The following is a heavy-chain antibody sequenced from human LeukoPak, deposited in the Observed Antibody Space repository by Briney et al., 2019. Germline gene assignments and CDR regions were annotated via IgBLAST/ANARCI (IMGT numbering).Heavy chain of an antibody. J-gene: IGHJ4*02. CDR2: IKTDGSQI. V-gene: IGHV3-7*01. Sequence: GGSLRLSCAASGFTFSGSAMTWVRQAPGKGLEWVANIKTDGSQIYYVDSVKGRFTISRDNAKNSLYLQMNSLRAEDTAVYYCARDLNWETYWGQGTLVSVSS. CDR3: ARDLNWETY. D-gene: IGHD7-27*01. CDR1: GFTFSGSA.